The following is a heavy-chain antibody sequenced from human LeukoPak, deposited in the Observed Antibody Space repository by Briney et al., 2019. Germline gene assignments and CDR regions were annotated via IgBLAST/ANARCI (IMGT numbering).Heavy chain of an antibody. CDR1: GGSISSYY. CDR2: IYYSGST. CDR3: ARFSRVAYYYYGMDV. V-gene: IGHV4-59*01. D-gene: IGHD3-3*02. Sequence: SETLSLTCTVSGGSISSYYWSWIRQPPGKGLEWIWYIYYSGSTNYNPSLKSRVTISVDTSKNQFSLKLSSVTAADTAVYYCARFSRVAYYYYGMDVWGQGTTVTVSS. J-gene: IGHJ6*02.